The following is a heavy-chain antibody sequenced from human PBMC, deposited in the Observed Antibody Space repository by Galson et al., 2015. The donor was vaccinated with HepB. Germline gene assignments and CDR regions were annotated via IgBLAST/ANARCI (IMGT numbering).Heavy chain of an antibody. V-gene: IGHV1-18*01. CDR3: ARVPPGYCSGGSCYAPPDY. CDR1: GYTFTSYG. CDR2: ISAYNGNT. J-gene: IGHJ4*02. Sequence: SVKVSCKASGYTFTSYGISWVRQAPGQGLEWMGWISAYNGNTNYAQKLQGRVTMTTDTSTSTAHMELRSLRSDDTAVYYCARVPPGYCSGGSCYAPPDYWGQGTLVTVSS. D-gene: IGHD2-15*01.